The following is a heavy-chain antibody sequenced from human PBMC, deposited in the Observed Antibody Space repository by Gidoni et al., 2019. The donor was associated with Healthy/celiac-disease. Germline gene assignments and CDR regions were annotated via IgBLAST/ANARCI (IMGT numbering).Heavy chain of an antibody. CDR2: INHSGST. V-gene: IGHV4-34*01. CDR1: GGSFSGYY. J-gene: IGHJ4*02. Sequence: QVQLQQWGAGLLKPSETLSLTCAVYGGSFSGYYWSWIRQPPGKGLEWIGEINHSGSTNYNPSLKSRVTISVDTSKNQFSLKLSSVTAADTAVYYCARGDLRVDFWSGYYCYFDYWGQGTLVTVSS. D-gene: IGHD3-3*01. CDR3: ARGDLRVDFWSGYYCYFDY.